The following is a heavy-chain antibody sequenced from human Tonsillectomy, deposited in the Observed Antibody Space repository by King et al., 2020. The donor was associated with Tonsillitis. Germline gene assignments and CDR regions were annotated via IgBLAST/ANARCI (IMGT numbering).Heavy chain of an antibody. CDR1: GFIFNNYG. Sequence: VQLVESGGGVVQPGRSLRLSCAASGFIFNNYGMHWVRQAPGKGLEWVAVISYDGSNKYYADSVKGRFTTSRDNSKNTLYLQMNSLGTEDTAIYYCAKAQLPLRIVAPADPWGQGTLVTVSS. J-gene: IGHJ5*02. CDR3: AKAQLPLRIVAPADP. CDR2: ISYDGSNK. D-gene: IGHD5-12*01. V-gene: IGHV3-30*18.